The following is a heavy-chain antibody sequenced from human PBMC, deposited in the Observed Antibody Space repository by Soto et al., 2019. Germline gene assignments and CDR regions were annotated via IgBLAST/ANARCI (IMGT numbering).Heavy chain of an antibody. D-gene: IGHD4-17*01. CDR3: ARYYGDYQNWFDP. CDR1: GGSINSGCYY. V-gene: IGHV4-31*03. J-gene: IGHJ5*02. CDR2: INYSGTT. Sequence: QVQLQESGPGLVKPSQTLSLTCTVSGGSINSGCYYWTWIRHHPGKGLEWIGYINYSGTTYYNPPLKSRLTISVDTSKHQSPLKLSAVTAADAAVYYCARYYGDYQNWFDPWGQGTLVTVSS.